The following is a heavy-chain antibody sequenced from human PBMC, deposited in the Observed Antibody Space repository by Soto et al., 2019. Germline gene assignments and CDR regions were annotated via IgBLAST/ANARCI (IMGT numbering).Heavy chain of an antibody. D-gene: IGHD3-3*01. V-gene: IGHV3-21*01. J-gene: IGHJ6*02. CDR1: GFTFSSYS. CDR2: ISSSSSYI. CDR3: AREYYDFWSGSLPSYGMDV. Sequence: LRLSCAASGFTFSSYSMNWVRQAPGKGLEWVSSISSSSSYIYYADSVKGRFTISRDNAKNSLYLQMNSLRAEDTAVYYCAREYYDFWSGSLPSYGMDVWGQGTTVTVSS.